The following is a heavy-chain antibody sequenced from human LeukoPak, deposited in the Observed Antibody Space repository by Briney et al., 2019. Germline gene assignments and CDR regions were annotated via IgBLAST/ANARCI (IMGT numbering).Heavy chain of an antibody. V-gene: IGHV4-59*01. CDR3: ARGHDDFDY. CDR2: IYYSGST. Sequence: SEPLSLTCTVSGGPISSYYWSWIRQPPGKGLEWIGYIYYSGSTNYNPSLRSRVTISVDTSKNQFSLKLSSVTAADTAVYYCARGHDDFDYWGQGTLVTVSS. J-gene: IGHJ4*02. D-gene: IGHD1-1*01. CDR1: GGPISSYY.